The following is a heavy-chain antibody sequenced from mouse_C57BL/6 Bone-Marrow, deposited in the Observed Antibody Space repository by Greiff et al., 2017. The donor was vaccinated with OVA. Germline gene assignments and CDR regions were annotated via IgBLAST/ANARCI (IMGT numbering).Heavy chain of an antibody. CDR2: ISYDGSN. V-gene: IGHV3-6*01. Sequence: DVQLVESGPGLVKPSQSLSLTCSVTGYSITSGYYWNWIRQFPGNKLEWMGYISYDGSNNYNPSLKNRISITRDTSKNQFFLKLNSVTTEDTATYYCARDRDYDGGGFAYWGQGTLVTVSA. CDR1: GYSITSGYY. CDR3: ARDRDYDGGGFAY. J-gene: IGHJ3*01. D-gene: IGHD2-4*01.